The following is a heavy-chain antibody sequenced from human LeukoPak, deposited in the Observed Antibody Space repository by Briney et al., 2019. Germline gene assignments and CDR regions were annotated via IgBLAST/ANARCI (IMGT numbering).Heavy chain of an antibody. Sequence: LTRGGAGSSRDREYFWGWVGQPPGKGLEWIATIYYSWGMYFNPSLKSRVTVSLDASKNQFSLKMTSLTAADTAIYYCARNVTAGFFDYWGQGIMVTVSS. J-gene: IGHJ4*02. D-gene: IGHD1-1*01. CDR1: GSSRDREYF. V-gene: IGHV4-38-2*01. CDR2: IYYSWGM. CDR3: ARNVTAGFFDY.